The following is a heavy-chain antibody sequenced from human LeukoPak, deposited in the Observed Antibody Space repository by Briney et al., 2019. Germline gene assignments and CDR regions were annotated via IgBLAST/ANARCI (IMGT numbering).Heavy chain of an antibody. Sequence: SETLSLTCTVSGGSISSYYWSWIRQPPGKGLEWIGYIYYSGSTNYNPSLKSRVTISVDTYKNQFSLKLSSVTAADTAVYYCARAGYSSGWYYYGMDVLGQGTTVTVSS. CDR2: IYYSGST. D-gene: IGHD6-19*01. V-gene: IGHV4-59*01. J-gene: IGHJ6*02. CDR3: ARAGYSSGWYYYGMDV. CDR1: GGSISSYY.